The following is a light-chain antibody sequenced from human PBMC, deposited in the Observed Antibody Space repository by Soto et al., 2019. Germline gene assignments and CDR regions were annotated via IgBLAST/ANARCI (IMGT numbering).Light chain of an antibody. V-gene: IGLV2-8*01. J-gene: IGLJ2*01. CDR3: SSYAGSINFVV. CDR2: EVS. CDR1: SSDVGGYNY. Sequence: QSALTQPPSASGSPGQSVTITCTGTSSDVGGYNYVSWYQQHPGKAPKLMIYEVSKRPSGVPDRFSGSKSGNTASLTFSGLQAEDEADYYCSSYAGSINFVVFGGGTKLTVL.